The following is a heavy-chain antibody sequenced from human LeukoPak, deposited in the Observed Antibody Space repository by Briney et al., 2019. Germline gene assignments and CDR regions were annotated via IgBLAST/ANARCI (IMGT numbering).Heavy chain of an antibody. J-gene: IGHJ4*02. CDR2: ISSSGNTI. Sequence: VGSLRLSCAASGFTFNSYEMSWVRQAPGRGLEWVSYISSSGNTIYYADSVRGRFTISRDNAKNSLYLQMNSLRVEDTAVYFCARGPYDFWGQGTLVTVSS. CDR1: GFTFNSYE. CDR3: ARGPYDF. V-gene: IGHV3-48*03.